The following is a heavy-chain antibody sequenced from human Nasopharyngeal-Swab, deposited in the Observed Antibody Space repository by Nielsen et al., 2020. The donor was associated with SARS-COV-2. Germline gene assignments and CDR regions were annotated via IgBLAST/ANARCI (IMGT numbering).Heavy chain of an antibody. D-gene: IGHD5-18*01. CDR2: INSDGRTT. Sequence: GGSLRLSCAASGFTFSSYWMHWVRQAPGKGLLWVSRINSDGRTTSYADSVKGRFTISRDNAKNTLYLQMNSLKTEDTAVYYCTHGDTAMVTGASYWGQGTLVTVSS. CDR1: GFTFSSYW. CDR3: THGDTAMVTGASY. J-gene: IGHJ4*02. V-gene: IGHV3-74*01.